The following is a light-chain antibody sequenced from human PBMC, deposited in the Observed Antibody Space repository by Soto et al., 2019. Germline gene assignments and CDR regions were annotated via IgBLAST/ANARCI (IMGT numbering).Light chain of an antibody. Sequence: IQRAHSPSTLSASLGDRETNTCRASQSINNWLAWYQQKPGKAPKLLIYKTSDLESGVPSRFSGSGSGTEFSLTISSLQPDDFATYYCQHYNSYSEAFGQGTKVDIK. CDR1: QSINNW. V-gene: IGKV1-5*03. J-gene: IGKJ1*01. CDR3: QHYNSYSEA. CDR2: KTS.